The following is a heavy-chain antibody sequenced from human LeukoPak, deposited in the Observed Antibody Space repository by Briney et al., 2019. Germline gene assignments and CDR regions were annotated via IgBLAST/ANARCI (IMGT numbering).Heavy chain of an antibody. CDR1: GFTFSNYA. D-gene: IGHD6-19*01. Sequence: GGSLRLSCAASGFTFSNYAMSWVRQAPGKGLEWVSGISGSGGSTYYVYSVKGRFTISRDTSKNTVSLQMNSLRAEDTAVYYCAGDKTTGGWYEFDYWGQGTLVTVSS. V-gene: IGHV3-23*01. CDR3: AGDKTTGGWYEFDY. J-gene: IGHJ4*02. CDR2: ISGSGGST.